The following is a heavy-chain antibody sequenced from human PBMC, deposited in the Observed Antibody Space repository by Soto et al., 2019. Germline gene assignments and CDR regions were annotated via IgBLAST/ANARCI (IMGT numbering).Heavy chain of an antibody. Sequence: GESLKISCAASGFTFSSYAMSWVRQAPGKGLEWVSAISGSGGSTYYADSVKGRFTISRDNSKNTLYLQMNSLRAEDTAVYYCAKERGIAFDYWGQGTLVTVSS. J-gene: IGHJ4*02. D-gene: IGHD2-15*01. CDR2: ISGSGGST. CDR1: GFTFSSYA. V-gene: IGHV3-23*01. CDR3: AKERGIAFDY.